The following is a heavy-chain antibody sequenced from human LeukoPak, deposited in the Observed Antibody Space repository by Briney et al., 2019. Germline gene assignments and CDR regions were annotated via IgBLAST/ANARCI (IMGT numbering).Heavy chain of an antibody. CDR3: ARLRREQLDFDY. Sequence: KPSETLSLTCTVSGGSISSSSYHWGWIRQPPGKGLEWIGSIYYSGSTYYNPSLKSRVTISVDTSKNQFSLKLSSVTAADTAVYYCARLRREQLDFDYWGQGTLVTVSS. D-gene: IGHD1-26*01. CDR1: GGSISSSSYH. CDR2: IYYSGST. J-gene: IGHJ4*02. V-gene: IGHV4-39*01.